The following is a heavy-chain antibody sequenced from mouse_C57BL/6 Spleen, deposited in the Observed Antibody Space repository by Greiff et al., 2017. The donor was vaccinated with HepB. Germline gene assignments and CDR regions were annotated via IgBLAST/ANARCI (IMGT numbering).Heavy chain of an antibody. CDR2: LSSGGDYI. V-gene: IGHV5-9-1*02. D-gene: IGHD1-1*02. Sequence: EVKLEESGEGLVKPGGSLKLSCAASGFTFSSYAMSWVRQTPEKRLEWVAYLSSGGDYIYYADTVKGRFTISRDNARNTLYLQMSSLKSEDTAMYYCTRGGGLYYFDYWGQGTTLTVSS. J-gene: IGHJ2*01. CDR1: GFTFSSYA. CDR3: TRGGGLYYFDY.